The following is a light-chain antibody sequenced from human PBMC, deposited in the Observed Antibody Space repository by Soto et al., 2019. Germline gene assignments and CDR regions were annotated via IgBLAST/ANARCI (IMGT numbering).Light chain of an antibody. J-gene: IGLJ7*01. Sequence: QSALTQPRSVSGSPGQSVTISCTGTSSDVGGYNYVSWYQQHPGKAPKVMIYDVSKRPSGVPDRFSGSKSGNTASLTISGLQAEYEADYYCCSDAAAAVFGGGTQLTVL. CDR1: SSDVGGYNY. CDR3: CSDAAAAV. V-gene: IGLV2-11*01. CDR2: DVS.